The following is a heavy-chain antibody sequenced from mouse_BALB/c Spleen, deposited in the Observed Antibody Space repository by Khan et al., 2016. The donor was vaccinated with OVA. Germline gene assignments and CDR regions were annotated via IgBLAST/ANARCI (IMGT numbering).Heavy chain of an antibody. Sequence: VELKESGPGLVAPSQSLSITCTVSGFSLSRYNVHWIRQPPGKGLEWLGMIWSGGSTDYNSALKSRLSISKVNSKSQVFLKMNSLQTDDTAMYYCARAYGTSLGYYAMDYWGQGTSVTVSS. CDR3: ARAYGTSLGYYAMDY. V-gene: IGHV2-6-4*01. CDR2: IWSGGST. CDR1: GFSLSRYN. J-gene: IGHJ4*01. D-gene: IGHD1-1*01.